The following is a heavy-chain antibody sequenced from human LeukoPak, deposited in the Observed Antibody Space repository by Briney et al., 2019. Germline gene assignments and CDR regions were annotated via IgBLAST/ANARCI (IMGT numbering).Heavy chain of an antibody. CDR1: GFTFSLHT. D-gene: IGHD3-16*01. CDR3: AKGPFMITFGGVDDNLDY. Sequence: GGSLRLSCAASGFTFSLHTMHWVRQAPGKGLEWVAVISYDGSDKYYADSVKGRFTISRDNSKNTLYLHMNSLRAEDTAVYYCAKGPFMITFGGVDDNLDYLGQGTLVTVSS. CDR2: ISYDGSDK. V-gene: IGHV3-30*04. J-gene: IGHJ4*02.